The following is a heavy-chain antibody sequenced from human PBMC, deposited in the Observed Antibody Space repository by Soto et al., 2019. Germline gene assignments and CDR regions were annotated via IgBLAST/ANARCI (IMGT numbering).Heavy chain of an antibody. J-gene: IGHJ4*02. CDR1: GDSISAYS. D-gene: IGHD5-12*01. CDR2: IHYNGNT. Sequence: QVQLQVSAPGLVKPSETLSLTCTVSGDSISAYSWSWVRQPPGKGLEWIGNIHYNGNTKYNPSLKSRVSMSVDTSKNQCSLRLISVTAADTAKYFCAREGNLERWLQPLDFWGQGTLVTVSS. CDR3: AREGNLERWLQPLDF. V-gene: IGHV4-59*01.